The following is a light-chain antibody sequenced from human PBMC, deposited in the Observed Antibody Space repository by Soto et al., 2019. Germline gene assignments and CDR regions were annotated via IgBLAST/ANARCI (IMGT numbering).Light chain of an antibody. J-gene: IGLJ3*02. CDR1: SSDVGAYNY. CDR3: SSYTTSGTWV. Sequence: QSALTQPASVSGSPGQSITISCTGTSSDVGAYNYVSWYQQHPGKAPKLMIYDVSDRPSGVSNRFSGSKSGNTASLTISGLQADDEADYYCSSYTTSGTWVFGGGTKVTVL. V-gene: IGLV2-14*01. CDR2: DVS.